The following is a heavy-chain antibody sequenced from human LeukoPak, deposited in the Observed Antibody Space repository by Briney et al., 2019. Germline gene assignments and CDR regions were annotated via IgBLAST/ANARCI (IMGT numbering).Heavy chain of an antibody. J-gene: IGHJ6*03. CDR1: GFTFSTYA. CDR3: AKDFVRIFGMINTGVVTYVDV. V-gene: IGHV3-23*01. Sequence: PGGSLRLSCAASGFTFSTYAMSWVCKAPGKGLEWVSAITGSGGSTYYADYVKGRFTFSRDNSKNTLYLQMNSLRPEDTAVYYCAKDFVRIFGMINTGVVTYVDVWGKGTTVTVS. D-gene: IGHD3-3*02. CDR2: ITGSGGST.